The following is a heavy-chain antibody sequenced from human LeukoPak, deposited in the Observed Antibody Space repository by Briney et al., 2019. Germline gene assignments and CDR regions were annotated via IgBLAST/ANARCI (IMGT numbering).Heavy chain of an antibody. D-gene: IGHD3-3*01. V-gene: IGHV1-2*02. CDR2: INPNSGGT. J-gene: IGHJ4*02. Sequence: ASVKVSCKASGYTFTGYYMHWVRQAPGQGLEWMGWINPNSGGTNYAQKFQGRVTMTRDTSISTAYMELSRLRSDDTAVYYCARDTIARITIFGVVSMVRGVPDYWGQGTLVTVSS. CDR1: GYTFTGYY. CDR3: ARDTIARITIFGVVSMVRGVPDY.